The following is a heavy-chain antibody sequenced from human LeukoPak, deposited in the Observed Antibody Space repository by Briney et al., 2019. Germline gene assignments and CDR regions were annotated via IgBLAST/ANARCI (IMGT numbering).Heavy chain of an antibody. CDR2: ISYDGSNK. V-gene: IGHV3-30-3*01. CDR3: ARDKDFWSGIYGMDV. J-gene: IGHJ6*02. CDR1: GFTFSSYA. D-gene: IGHD3-3*01. Sequence: PGGSLRLSCAASGFTFSSYAMHWVRQAPGKGLEWVAVISYDGSNKYYADSVKGRFTISRDNSKNTLYLQMNSLRAGDTAVYYCARDKDFWSGIYGMDVWGQGTTVTVSS.